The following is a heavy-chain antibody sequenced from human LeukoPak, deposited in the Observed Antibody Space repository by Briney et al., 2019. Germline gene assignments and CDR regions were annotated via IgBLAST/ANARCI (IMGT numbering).Heavy chain of an antibody. D-gene: IGHD3-10*01. CDR1: GGSISSYY. CDR2: IYYSGST. CDR3: ARDYYGSGSYYFDY. Sequence: KPSETLSLTCTVSGGSISSYYWSWIRQPPGKGLEWIGYIYYSGSTNYNPSLKSRVTISVDTSKNQFSLKLSSVTAADTAVYYCARDYYGSGSYYFDYWGQGTLVTVSS. V-gene: IGHV4-59*01. J-gene: IGHJ4*02.